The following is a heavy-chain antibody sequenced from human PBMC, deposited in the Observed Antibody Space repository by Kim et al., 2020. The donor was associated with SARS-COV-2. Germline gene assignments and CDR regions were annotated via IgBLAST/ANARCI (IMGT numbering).Heavy chain of an antibody. D-gene: IGHD6-13*01. V-gene: IGHV2-70*01. CDR2: IDWDDDK. Sequence: SGPTLVKPTQTLTLTCTFSGFSLSTSGMCVSWIRQPPGKALEWLALIDWDDDKYYSTSLKTRLTISKDTSKNQVVLTMTNMDPVDTATYYCGRSRYSSSWTAFDYWGQGTLVTVSS. CDR3: GRSRYSSSWTAFDY. J-gene: IGHJ4*02. CDR1: GFSLSTSGMC.